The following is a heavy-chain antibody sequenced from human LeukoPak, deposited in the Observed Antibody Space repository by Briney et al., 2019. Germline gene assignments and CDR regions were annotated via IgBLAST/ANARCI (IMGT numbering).Heavy chain of an antibody. V-gene: IGHV3-30*04. D-gene: IGHD6-19*01. CDR2: ISYDGSNK. J-gene: IGHJ5*02. Sequence: PGGSLRLSCAASGFTFSSYAMHWVRQAPGKGLEWVAVISYDGSNKYYADSVKGRFTISRDNSKNTLYLQMNSLRAEDTAVYYCARCGAAVAGWSWFDPWGQGTLVTVSS. CDR3: ARCGAAVAGWSWFDP. CDR1: GFTFSSYA.